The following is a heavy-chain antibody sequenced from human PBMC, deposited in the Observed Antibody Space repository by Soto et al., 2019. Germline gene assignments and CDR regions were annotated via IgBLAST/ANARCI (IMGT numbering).Heavy chain of an antibody. Sequence: QLQLQESGPGLVKPSETLSLTCTVSGGSISSSSYYWGWIRQPPGKGLEWIGSIYYSGSTYYNPSIKGRVTLSLDTSNNQFSLKLSSVTAADTAVYYCARHPQPNTPIDYYDSSGYSFYWYFDLWGRGTLVTVSS. J-gene: IGHJ2*01. D-gene: IGHD3-22*01. CDR2: IYYSGST. CDR1: GGSISSSSYY. CDR3: ARHPQPNTPIDYYDSSGYSFYWYFDL. V-gene: IGHV4-39*01.